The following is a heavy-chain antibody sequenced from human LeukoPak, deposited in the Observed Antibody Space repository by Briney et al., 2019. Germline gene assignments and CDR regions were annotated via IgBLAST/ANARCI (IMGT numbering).Heavy chain of an antibody. CDR1: GGSITSTNW. V-gene: IGHV4-4*02. D-gene: IGHD2-8*01. CDR2: VSLSGLT. Sequence: PSETLSLTCGVSGGSITSTNWWSWVRQPPGQGLEWIGEVSLSGLTNYNPSLSSRVIMALDTSKNHLSLHLTSVAAADTAVYYCSRENGAFSPFGYWGQGYLVTVLS. J-gene: IGHJ4*02. CDR3: SRENGAFSPFGY.